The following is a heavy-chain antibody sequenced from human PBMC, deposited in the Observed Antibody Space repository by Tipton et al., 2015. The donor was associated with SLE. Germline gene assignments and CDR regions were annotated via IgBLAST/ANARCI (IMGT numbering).Heavy chain of an antibody. J-gene: IGHJ3*02. CDR3: ARDCSGGSCYSDAFDI. V-gene: IGHV4-61*02. D-gene: IGHD2-15*01. Sequence: TLSLTCTVSGGSISSGSYYWSWIRQPAGKGLEWIGRIYTSGSTNYNPSLKSRVTISVDTSKNQFSLKLSSVTAADTAVYYFARDCSGGSCYSDAFDIWGQGTMVTVSS. CDR2: IYTSGST. CDR1: GGSISSGSYY.